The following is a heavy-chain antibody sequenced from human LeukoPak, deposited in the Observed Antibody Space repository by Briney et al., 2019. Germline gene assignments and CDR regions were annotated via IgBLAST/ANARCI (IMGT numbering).Heavy chain of an antibody. CDR3: ARYNWNDGGYYFDC. D-gene: IGHD1-1*01. Sequence: GGSLRLSCAASGFTFSSYSMNWVRQAPGKGLEWVSSISSSSSYIYYADSVKGRFTISRDNAKNSLYLQMNSLRAEDTAVYYCARYNWNDGGYYFDCWGQGTLVTVSS. J-gene: IGHJ4*02. CDR1: GFTFSSYS. CDR2: ISSSSSYI. V-gene: IGHV3-21*01.